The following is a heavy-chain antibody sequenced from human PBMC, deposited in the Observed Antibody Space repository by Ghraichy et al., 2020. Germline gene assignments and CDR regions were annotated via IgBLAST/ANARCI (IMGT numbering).Heavy chain of an antibody. Sequence: SETLSLTCAVSGGSINSNDWWSWVRQPPGKGLEWIAEIYQSGRTNYNPSLKSRVTISVDKSKNQFSLKLSSVTAADTAVYYCARVEQITAGFDYWGQGILVTVSP. CDR2: IYQSGRT. V-gene: IGHV4-4*02. D-gene: IGHD1-20*01. CDR3: ARVEQITAGFDY. J-gene: IGHJ4*02. CDR1: GGSINSNDW.